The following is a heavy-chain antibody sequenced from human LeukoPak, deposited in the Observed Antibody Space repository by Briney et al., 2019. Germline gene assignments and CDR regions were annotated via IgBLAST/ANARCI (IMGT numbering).Heavy chain of an antibody. Sequence: GGSLRLSCAASGFTFSSYWMSWVRQAPGKGLEWVANIKQDGSEKYYVDSVKGRFTISRDNAKNSLYLQMNSLRAEDTAVYYCARVRSGSPGDYYGMDVWGQGTTVTVSS. CDR3: ARVRSGSPGDYYGMDV. CDR2: IKQDGSEK. CDR1: GFTFSSYW. D-gene: IGHD3-10*01. J-gene: IGHJ6*02. V-gene: IGHV3-7*05.